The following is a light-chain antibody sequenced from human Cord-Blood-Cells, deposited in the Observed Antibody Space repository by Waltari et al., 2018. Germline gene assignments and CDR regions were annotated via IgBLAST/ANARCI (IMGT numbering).Light chain of an antibody. CDR3: QVWDSSSDHPV. CDR1: NIGRKS. J-gene: IGLJ3*02. Sequence: SYVLTQPPSVSVAPGKTATITCGGNNIGRKSVHWYQQKPGQAPVLVIYYDSDRPSGIPERFSGSNSGNTATLTISRVEAGDEADYYCQVWDSSSDHPVFGGGTKLTVL. CDR2: YDS. V-gene: IGLV3-21*04.